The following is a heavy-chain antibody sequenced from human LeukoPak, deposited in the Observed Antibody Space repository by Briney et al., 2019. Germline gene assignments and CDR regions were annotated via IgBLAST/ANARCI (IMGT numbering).Heavy chain of an antibody. Sequence: QAGGSLRLSCAASGFTFSSYAMHWVRQAPGKGLEWVSYISSSSNTIYYADSVKGRFTISRDNAKNSLYLQMNSLRAEDTAVYYCARVGIQLCVDYWGQGTLVTVSS. CDR3: ARVGIQLCVDY. V-gene: IGHV3-48*01. CDR2: ISSSSNTI. J-gene: IGHJ4*02. D-gene: IGHD5-18*01. CDR1: GFTFSSYA.